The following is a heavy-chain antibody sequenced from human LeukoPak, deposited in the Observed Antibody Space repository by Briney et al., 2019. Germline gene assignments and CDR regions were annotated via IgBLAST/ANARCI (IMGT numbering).Heavy chain of an antibody. V-gene: IGHV3-53*01. CDR1: GFTVADNY. CDR2: IYSGGGT. CDR3: ARSTSYHFDY. Sequence: GGSLRLSCAASGFTVADNYLNWVRQAPGKGLEWVSIIYSGGGTNYAGSVEGRFTISRDNSKNTLYLQMDSLRAEDTAVYYCARSTSYHFDYWGQGTLVTVSS. J-gene: IGHJ4*02. D-gene: IGHD2-2*01.